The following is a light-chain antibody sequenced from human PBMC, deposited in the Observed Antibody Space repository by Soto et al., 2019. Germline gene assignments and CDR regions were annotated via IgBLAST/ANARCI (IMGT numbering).Light chain of an antibody. J-gene: IGLJ3*02. CDR2: EGS. CDR1: NSDVGGYDY. Sequence: QSALTQPASVSGSPGQSITISCTGTNSDVGGYDYVSWYQQHPGKPPKLMIYEGSHRPSGVSNRFSGSRSGNTASLTISGLQAEDEADYYCSSYTSSTTLGVFGGGTKLTVL. V-gene: IGLV2-14*01. CDR3: SSYTSSTTLGV.